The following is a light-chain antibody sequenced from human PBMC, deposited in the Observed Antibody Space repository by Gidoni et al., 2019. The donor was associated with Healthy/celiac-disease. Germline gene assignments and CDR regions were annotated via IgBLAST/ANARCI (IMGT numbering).Light chain of an antibody. V-gene: IGKV1-39*01. Sequence: DIQMTQSPSSLSASVGDRVTITCRSSQSISSYLNWYQQKPGKAPKLLIYAASSLQSGVPSRFSGSGSGKEFTINISSLQPEDFATYYCQQSYSTPPTFGQGTKVEIK. CDR1: QSISSY. CDR2: AAS. J-gene: IGKJ1*01. CDR3: QQSYSTPPT.